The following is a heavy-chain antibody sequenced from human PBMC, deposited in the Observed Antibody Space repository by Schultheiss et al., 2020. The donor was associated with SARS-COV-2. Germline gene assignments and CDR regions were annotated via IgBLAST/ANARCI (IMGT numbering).Heavy chain of an antibody. D-gene: IGHD2-15*01. J-gene: IGHJ2*01. CDR1: GFTFSSYG. CDR2: ISYDGSNK. V-gene: IGHV3-30*03. CDR3: ARDEGYCSGGNCYYFDL. Sequence: GGSLRLSCAASGFTFSSYGMHWVRQAPGKGLEWVAVISYDGSNKYYADSVKGRFTISGDNSKNTLYLQMNSLRADDTAVYYCARDEGYCSGGNCYYFDLWGRGTLVTVSS.